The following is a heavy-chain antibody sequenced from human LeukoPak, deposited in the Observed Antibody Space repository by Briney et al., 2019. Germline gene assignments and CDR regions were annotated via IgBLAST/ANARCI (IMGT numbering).Heavy chain of an antibody. CDR1: GGSFSGYY. J-gene: IGHJ4*02. V-gene: IGHV4-34*01. Sequence: PSETLSLTCAVYGGSFSGYYWSWIRQPPGKGLEWLGEINHSGSTNYNPSLKSRVTISVDTSKNQFSLKLSSVTAADTAVYYCAKGGLGRWPHFDYWGKGTLVTVSP. D-gene: IGHD4-23*01. CDR2: INHSGST. CDR3: AKGGLGRWPHFDY.